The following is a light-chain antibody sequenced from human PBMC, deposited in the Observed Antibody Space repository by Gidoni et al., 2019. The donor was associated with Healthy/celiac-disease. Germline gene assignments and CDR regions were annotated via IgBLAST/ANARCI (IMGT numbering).Light chain of an antibody. V-gene: IGLV6-57*04. CDR1: SGSIASNY. CDR3: QSYDISNVV. Sequence: NFMLTQTHSVSESTGKTVTISCTRSSGSIASNYVQWYQQRPGSAPTTVIYEYNQRPSGVPDRFSCSIDSSSNSASLTISGLKTEDEADYYCQSYDISNVVFGGGTKLTVL. CDR2: EYN. J-gene: IGLJ2*01.